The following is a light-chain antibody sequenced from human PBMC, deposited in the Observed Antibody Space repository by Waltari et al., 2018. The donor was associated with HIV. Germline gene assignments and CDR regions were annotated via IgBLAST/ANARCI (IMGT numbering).Light chain of an antibody. CDR2: ATS. Sequence: IQMAQSPASLSASIGDRVNTTGRADRVLGLSLGWFQQRSRQSPRALLYATSTLHTAVPARFIGSRSGADFILTIANLEAEDFATYYCQQYVELPRTFGGGTKV. CDR1: RVLGLS. V-gene: IGKV1-16*01. CDR3: QQYVELPRT. J-gene: IGKJ4*01.